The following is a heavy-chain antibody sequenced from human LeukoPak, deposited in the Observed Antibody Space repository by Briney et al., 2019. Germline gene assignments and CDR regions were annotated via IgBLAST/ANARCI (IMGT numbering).Heavy chain of an antibody. CDR1: GFTFSTYS. Sequence: PGGSLRLSCAASGFTFSTYSMNWVRQAPGKGLDWVSYISSSSSTIYYADSVKGRFTISRDSAKNSLYLQMNSLRAEDTAVYYCGRGMSSGRYAVDIWGQGTMVTVSS. CDR2: ISSSSSTI. CDR3: GRGMSSGRYAVDI. J-gene: IGHJ3*02. D-gene: IGHD6-19*01. V-gene: IGHV3-48*01.